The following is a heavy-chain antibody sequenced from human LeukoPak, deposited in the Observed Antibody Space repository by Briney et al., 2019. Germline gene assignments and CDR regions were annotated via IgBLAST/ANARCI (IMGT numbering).Heavy chain of an antibody. CDR2: ISLTGLT. V-gene: IGHV4-4*02. CDR1: GGSKRNTNW. D-gene: IGHD2-8*01. J-gene: IGHJ4*02. Sequence: SETLSLPCGVSGGSKRNTNWWSWVRQPPGPGLEWIGGISLTGLTTYNPSLASRVTVSLDKSKNQLSLNLTSVTAADTAVYYCSRENGAFSPFGYWGQGTLVTVLS. CDR3: SRENGAFSPFGY.